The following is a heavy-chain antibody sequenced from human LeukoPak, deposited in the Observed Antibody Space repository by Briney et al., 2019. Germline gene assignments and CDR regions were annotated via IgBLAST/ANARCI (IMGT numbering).Heavy chain of an antibody. CDR3: ATAPSCSGGSCYSYYFDY. CDR2: ISAYNGNT. Sequence: ASVKVSCKASGYTFTSYGISWVRQAPGQGLEWMGWISAYNGNTNYAQKLQGRVTMTTDTSTSTAYMELRSLRSEDTAVYYCATAPSCSGGSCYSYYFDYWGQGTLVTVSS. CDR1: GYTFTSYG. J-gene: IGHJ4*02. V-gene: IGHV1-18*01. D-gene: IGHD2-15*01.